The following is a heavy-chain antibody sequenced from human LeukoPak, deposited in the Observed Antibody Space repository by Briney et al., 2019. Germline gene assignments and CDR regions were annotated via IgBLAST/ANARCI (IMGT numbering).Heavy chain of an antibody. Sequence: QPAGSLRLSCAASGFTLRSYVMSWVRQAPGKGLEWVSGISGSGTTTYHADSVKGRFTISRDNSKNKLYLEMNSLRAEDTAVYYCAKDADQLTVTTFDYWGQGTLVTVSS. J-gene: IGHJ4*02. CDR1: GFTLRSYV. CDR2: ISGSGTTT. V-gene: IGHV3-23*01. D-gene: IGHD4-17*01. CDR3: AKDADQLTVTTFDY.